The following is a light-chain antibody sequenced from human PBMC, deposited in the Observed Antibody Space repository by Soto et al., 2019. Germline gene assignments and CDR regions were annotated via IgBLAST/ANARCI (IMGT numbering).Light chain of an antibody. CDR3: QQRSNWPLT. CDR2: DVS. CDR1: QSVYTY. V-gene: IGKV3-11*01. Sequence: EIVLTQSPGTLSLSQGERDTLSCRASQSVYTYLAWYQQKPGQSPRLLIYDVSNRATGVPGRFSGSGSGTDFTLTINSLEPEDFAFYYCQQRSNWPLTFGAGTKVEIK. J-gene: IGKJ4*01.